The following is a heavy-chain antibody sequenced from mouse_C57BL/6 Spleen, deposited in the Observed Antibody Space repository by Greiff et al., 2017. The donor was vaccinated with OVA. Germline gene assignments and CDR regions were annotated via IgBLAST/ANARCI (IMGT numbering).Heavy chain of an antibody. CDR2: IYPGSGNT. Sequence: VQLQQSGAELVRPGASVKLSCKASGYTFTDYYINWVKQRPGQGLEWIARIYPGSGNTYYNEKFKGKATLTAEKSSSTAYMQLSSLTSEDSAVYFCARDSRDWGQGTTLTVSS. J-gene: IGHJ2*01. CDR1: GYTFTDYY. CDR3: ARDSRD. V-gene: IGHV1-76*01.